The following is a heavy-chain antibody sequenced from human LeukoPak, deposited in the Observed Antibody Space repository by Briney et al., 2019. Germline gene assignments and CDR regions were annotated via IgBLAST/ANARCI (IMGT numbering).Heavy chain of an antibody. CDR2: IKQDGSEK. CDR1: GFTFSSYS. Sequence: PGGSLRLSCAASGFTFSSYSMSWVRQAPGKGLEWVANIKQDGSEKYYVDSVKGRFTISRDNAKNSLYLQMNSLRAEDTAVYYCARDQTGYDFWSGYILNYYYYYMDVWGKGTTVTVSS. CDR3: ARDQTGYDFWSGYILNYYYYYMDV. V-gene: IGHV3-7*01. D-gene: IGHD3-3*01. J-gene: IGHJ6*03.